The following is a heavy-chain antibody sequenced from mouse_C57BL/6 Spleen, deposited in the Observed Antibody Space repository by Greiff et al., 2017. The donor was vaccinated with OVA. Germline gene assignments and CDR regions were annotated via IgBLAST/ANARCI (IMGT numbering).Heavy chain of an antibody. Sequence: EVKLVESGAELVRPGASVKLSCTASGFNIKDDYMHWVKQRPEQGLEWIGWIDPENGDTEYASKFQGKATITADTSSNTAYLQLSSLTSEDTAVYYCTSPYDYDRDWYFDVWGTGTTVTVSS. CDR3: TSPYDYDRDWYFDV. J-gene: IGHJ1*03. D-gene: IGHD2-4*01. V-gene: IGHV14-4*01. CDR2: IDPENGDT. CDR1: GFNIKDDY.